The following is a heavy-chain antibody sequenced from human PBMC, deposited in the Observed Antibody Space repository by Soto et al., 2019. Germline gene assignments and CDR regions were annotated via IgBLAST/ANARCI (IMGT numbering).Heavy chain of an antibody. CDR2: IYYSGST. J-gene: IGHJ4*02. D-gene: IGHD3-22*01. CDR3: ARVKRGYDSSGYYLDY. V-gene: IGHV4-59*01. CDR1: GGSISSYY. Sequence: SETLSLTCTVSGGSISSYYWSWIRQPPGKGLEWIGYIYYSGSTNYNPSLKSRVTISVDTSKNQFSLKLSSVTAADTAVYYCARVKRGYDSSGYYLDYWGQGTLVTVSS.